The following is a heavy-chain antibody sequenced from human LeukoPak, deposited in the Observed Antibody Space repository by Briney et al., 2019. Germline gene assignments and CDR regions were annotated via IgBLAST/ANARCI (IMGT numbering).Heavy chain of an antibody. CDR1: GYTFTDYH. CDR2: INPNSGGT. J-gene: IGHJ6*02. CDR3: ARGAGIAAAGIYYYGMDV. Sequence: ASVKVSCKASGYTFTDYHMHWVRQAPGQGPEWMGWINPNSGGTNYAQKFQGWVTMTRDTSISTAYMELSRLRSDDTAVYYCARGAGIAAAGIYYYGMDVWGQGTTVTVSS. V-gene: IGHV1-2*04. D-gene: IGHD6-13*01.